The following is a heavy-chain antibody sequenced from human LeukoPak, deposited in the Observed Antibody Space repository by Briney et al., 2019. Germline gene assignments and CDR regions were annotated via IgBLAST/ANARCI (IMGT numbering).Heavy chain of an antibody. CDR3: ARREDYGDYRVFDP. D-gene: IGHD4-17*01. J-gene: IGHJ5*02. V-gene: IGHV4-31*03. CDR2: IYYSGTT. Sequence: SETLSLTCTVSGGSISSGGYYWSWIRQHPGKGLEWIGYIYYSGTTYYNPSLKNRLTISLDMSKNQFSLKLSSVTAADTAVYYCARREDYGDYRVFDPWGQGTLVTVSS. CDR1: GGSISSGGYY.